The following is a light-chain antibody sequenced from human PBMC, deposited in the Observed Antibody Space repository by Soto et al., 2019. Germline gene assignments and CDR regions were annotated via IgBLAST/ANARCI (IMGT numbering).Light chain of an antibody. CDR1: SSDVGGYNY. V-gene: IGLV2-14*01. CDR3: SSYTSSSTPWV. Sequence: QSVLTQPASVSGSPGQSITISCTGTSSDVGGYNYVSWYQQHPGKAPKLMIYDVSNRPSGVSNRFSGSKFGNTASLTISGLQAEDEADYYCSSYTSSSTPWVFGGGTQLTVL. J-gene: IGLJ3*02. CDR2: DVS.